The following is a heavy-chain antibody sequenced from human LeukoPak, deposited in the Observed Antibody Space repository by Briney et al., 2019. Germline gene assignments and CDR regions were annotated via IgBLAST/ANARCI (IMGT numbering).Heavy chain of an antibody. CDR2: ISGRGGDT. J-gene: IGHJ3*01. V-gene: IGHV3-23*01. CDR1: GFTFPNYV. D-gene: IGHD4-11*01. CDR3: ANEYSKGDV. Sequence: GGSLRLSCAASGFTFPNYVMSWVRQAPGKGLEWVSGISGRGGDTYYADSVKGRFTISRDNSKNTLYLQMNSLRAEDAAVYYCANEYSKGDVWGQGTMVTVSS.